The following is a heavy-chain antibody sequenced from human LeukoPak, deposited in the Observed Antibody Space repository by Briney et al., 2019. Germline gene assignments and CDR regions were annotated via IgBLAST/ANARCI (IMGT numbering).Heavy chain of an antibody. J-gene: IGHJ4*02. Sequence: GRSLRLSCAASGFTFSSYAMHWVRQAPGKGLEWVAVIWYDGSNKYYADSVKGRFTISRDNSKNTLYLQMNSLRAEDTAVYYRARDGYDFWSGYYTEYYFDYWGQGTLVTVSS. D-gene: IGHD3-3*01. CDR2: IWYDGSNK. CDR3: ARDGYDFWSGYYTEYYFDY. CDR1: GFTFSSYA. V-gene: IGHV3-33*08.